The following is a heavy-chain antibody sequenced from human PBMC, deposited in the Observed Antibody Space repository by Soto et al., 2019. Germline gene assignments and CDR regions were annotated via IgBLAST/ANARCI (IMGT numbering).Heavy chain of an antibody. D-gene: IGHD6-13*01. V-gene: IGHV1-8*01. J-gene: IGHJ4*02. CDR3: ARTMGGIAAAGSDF. CDR1: GYTFNTYD. Sequence: QVQLVQSGAEVKKPGASVKFSCKASGYTFNTYDIEWVRLATGQGLEWMGSMNPNTGSTDYAQKFQGRVTMTMTTSISTAYLELSSLRSDDTAIYYCARTMGGIAAAGSDFWGQGTLVTVSA. CDR2: MNPNTGST.